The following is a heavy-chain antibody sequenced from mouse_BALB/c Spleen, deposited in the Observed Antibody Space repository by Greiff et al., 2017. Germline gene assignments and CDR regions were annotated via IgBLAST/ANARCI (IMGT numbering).Heavy chain of an antibody. CDR3: ARNSNWDPFYAMDY. V-gene: IGHV2-2*02. Sequence: VKLMESGPGLVQPSQSLSITCTVSGFSLTSYGVHWVRQSPGKGLEWLGVIWSGGSTDYNAAFISRLSISKDNSKSQVFFKMNSLQANDTAIYYCARNSNWDPFYAMDYWGQGTSVTVSS. J-gene: IGHJ4*01. D-gene: IGHD4-1*01. CDR1: GFSLTSYG. CDR2: IWSGGST.